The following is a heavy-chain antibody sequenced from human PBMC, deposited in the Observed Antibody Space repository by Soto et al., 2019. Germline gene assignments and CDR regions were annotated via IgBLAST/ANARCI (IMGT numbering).Heavy chain of an antibody. Sequence: GGSLRLSCAASGFTFSTHSMNWVRQAPGKGLEWISYITSSSITMYADSVKGQFTISKDNGKNSLYLQMNSLRAEDTAVYFCVGEVGFQLIYWGQGTLVTVSS. CDR2: ITSSSIT. CDR3: VGEVGFQLIY. V-gene: IGHV3-48*01. J-gene: IGHJ4*02. D-gene: IGHD1-26*01. CDR1: GFTFSTHS.